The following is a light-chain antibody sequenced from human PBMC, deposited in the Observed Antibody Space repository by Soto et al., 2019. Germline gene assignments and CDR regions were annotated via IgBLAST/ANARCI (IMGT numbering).Light chain of an antibody. Sequence: DIQMTQSPSTLSASVGDRVTITCRASQSISSWLAWYQQKPGKAPKLLIYDASSLESGVPSRFSGTGSCTDFTLTITSPQPDDFATYYGQQYNSYLFSVGPGTNVDIK. CDR3: QQYNSYLFS. CDR2: DAS. CDR1: QSISSW. V-gene: IGKV1-5*01. J-gene: IGKJ3*01.